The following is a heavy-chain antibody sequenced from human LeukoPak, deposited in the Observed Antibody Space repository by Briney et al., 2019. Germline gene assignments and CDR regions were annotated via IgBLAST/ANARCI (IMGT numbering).Heavy chain of an antibody. D-gene: IGHD5-24*01. CDR3: ARDSSSRWLQNYYFDY. Sequence: GGSLRLSCAASGFTFSDYYMSWIRQAPGKGLEWVSYISSSGSTIYYADPVKGRFTISRDNAKNSLYLQMNSLRAEDTAVYYCARDSSSRWLQNYYFDYWGQGTLVTVSS. CDR1: GFTFSDYY. V-gene: IGHV3-11*01. CDR2: ISSSGSTI. J-gene: IGHJ4*02.